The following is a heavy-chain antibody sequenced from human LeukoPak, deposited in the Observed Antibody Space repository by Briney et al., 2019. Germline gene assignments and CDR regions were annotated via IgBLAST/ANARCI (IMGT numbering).Heavy chain of an antibody. CDR3: ARKGTVTTPLYYYGMDV. D-gene: IGHD4-17*01. Sequence: GASVKVSCKASGGTFSSYAISWVRQAPGQGLEWMGRIIPIFGIANYAQKFQGRVTITADKSTSTAYMELSSLRSEDTAVYYCARKGTVTTPLYYYGMDVWGQGTTVTVSS. J-gene: IGHJ6*02. CDR2: IIPIFGIA. V-gene: IGHV1-69*04. CDR1: GGTFSSYA.